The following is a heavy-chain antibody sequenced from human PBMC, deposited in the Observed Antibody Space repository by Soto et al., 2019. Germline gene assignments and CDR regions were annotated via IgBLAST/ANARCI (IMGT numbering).Heavy chain of an antibody. CDR2: ISSSSSYT. Sequence: QVQLVESGGGLVKPGGSLRLSCAASGFTFSDYYMSWIRQAPGKGREWVSYISSSSSYTNYADSVKGRFTISSDNAKNTRCRPVNSLRAADTAVYYCARDADILTGSDAFDIWGQGTMVTVSS. J-gene: IGHJ3*02. D-gene: IGHD3-9*01. CDR1: GFTFSDYY. V-gene: IGHV3-11*05. CDR3: ARDADILTGSDAFDI.